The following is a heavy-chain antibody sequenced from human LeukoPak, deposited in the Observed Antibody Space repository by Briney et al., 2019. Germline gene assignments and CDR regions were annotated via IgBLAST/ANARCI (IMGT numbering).Heavy chain of an antibody. CDR3: ARSQGHCSGGICYSGYYYYYYGMDV. V-gene: IGHV1-2*02. CDR1: GYTFTGYY. Sequence: ASVKVSCKASGYTFTGYYMHWVRQAPGQGLEWMGWINPNSGGTNYAQKFQGRVTMTRDTSISTAYMELSRLRSDDTAVYYCARSQGHCSGGICYSGYYYYYYGMDVWGQGTTVSVSS. J-gene: IGHJ6*02. CDR2: INPNSGGT. D-gene: IGHD2-15*01.